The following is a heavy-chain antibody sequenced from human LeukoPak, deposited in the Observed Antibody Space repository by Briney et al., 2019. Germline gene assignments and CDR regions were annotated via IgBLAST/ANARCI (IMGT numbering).Heavy chain of an antibody. V-gene: IGHV4-61*02. CDR2: IYTSGST. CDR1: GGSISSGSYY. D-gene: IGHD2-21*02. Sequence: EPSETLSLTCTVSGGSISSGSYYWSWIRQPAGKGLEWIGRIYTSGSTNYNPSLKSRVTISVDTSKNQFSLKLSSVTAADTAVYYCASTGTALSGWFDPWGQGTLVTVSS. J-gene: IGHJ5*02. CDR3: ASTGTALSGWFDP.